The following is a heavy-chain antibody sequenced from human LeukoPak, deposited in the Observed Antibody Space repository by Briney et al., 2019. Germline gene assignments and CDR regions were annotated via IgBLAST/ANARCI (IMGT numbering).Heavy chain of an antibody. D-gene: IGHD2-2*02. CDR3: ARGRYCSSTSCYIPHDAFDI. J-gene: IGHJ3*02. V-gene: IGHV4-30-4*08. Sequence: SQTLSLTCTVSGGSISSGDYYWSWIRQPPGKGLEWIGYIYYSGSTYYNPSLKSRVTISVDTSKNQFSLKLISVTAADTAVYYCARGRYCSSTSCYIPHDAFDIWGQGTMVTVSS. CDR1: GGSISSGDYY. CDR2: IYYSGST.